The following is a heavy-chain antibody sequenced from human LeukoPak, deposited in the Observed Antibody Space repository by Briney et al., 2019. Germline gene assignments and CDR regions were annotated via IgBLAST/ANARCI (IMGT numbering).Heavy chain of an antibody. D-gene: IGHD6-25*01. V-gene: IGHV4-34*01. CDR1: GGSISGYY. CDR3: ARGPHRIAASGTVDN. CDR2: IHHSGST. J-gene: IGHJ4*02. Sequence: SETLSLTCAVYGGSISGYYGSWIRQPQGKGLEWIGEIHHSGSTNYNPSLTSRVTISIDTSKNQVSLKMRSVTAADTAVYYCARGPHRIAASGTVDNWGQGTRVTVSS.